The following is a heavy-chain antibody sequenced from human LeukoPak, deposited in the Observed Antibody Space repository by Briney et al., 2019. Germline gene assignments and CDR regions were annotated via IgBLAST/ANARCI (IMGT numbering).Heavy chain of an antibody. J-gene: IGHJ4*02. V-gene: IGHV4-34*01. CDR1: GGSFSGYY. CDR3: ARGIAAAGTGVFDY. D-gene: IGHD6-13*01. CDR2: INHSGST. Sequence: NPSETLSLTCAVYGGSFSGYYWSWIRQPPGKGLEWIGEINHSGSTNYNPSLKSRVTISVDTSKNQFSLKLSSVTAADTAVYYCARGIAAAGTGVFDYWGQGTLVTVSS.